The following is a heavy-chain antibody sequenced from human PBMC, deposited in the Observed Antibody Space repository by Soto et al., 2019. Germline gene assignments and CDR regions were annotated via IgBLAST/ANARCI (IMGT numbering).Heavy chain of an antibody. D-gene: IGHD3-22*01. V-gene: IGHV5-51*01. CDR2: IFPSDSDT. CDR3: ARKDKSGYFNWFDP. Sequence: GESLKISCRTSGYRFTSYWIAWVRRMPGKGLEWMGIIFPSDSDTRYSPSFQGQVTISADRSTSTVFLQWASLKASDTAVYFCARKDKSGYFNWFDPWGQGTLVTVSS. CDR1: GYRFTSYW. J-gene: IGHJ5*02.